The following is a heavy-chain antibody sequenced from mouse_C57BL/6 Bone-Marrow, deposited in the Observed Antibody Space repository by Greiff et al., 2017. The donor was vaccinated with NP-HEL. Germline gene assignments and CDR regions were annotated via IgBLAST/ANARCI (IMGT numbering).Heavy chain of an antibody. Sequence: EVKLMESGGGLVQPGESLKLSCESNEYEFPSHDMSWVRKTPEKRLELVAAINSDGGSTYYPDTMERRFIISSDNTKKTLYLQMSSLRSEDTALYYCARHGYDGVYYAMDYWGQGTSVTVSS. D-gene: IGHD2-2*01. CDR2: INSDGGST. J-gene: IGHJ4*01. V-gene: IGHV5-2*01. CDR1: EYEFPSHD. CDR3: ARHGYDGVYYAMDY.